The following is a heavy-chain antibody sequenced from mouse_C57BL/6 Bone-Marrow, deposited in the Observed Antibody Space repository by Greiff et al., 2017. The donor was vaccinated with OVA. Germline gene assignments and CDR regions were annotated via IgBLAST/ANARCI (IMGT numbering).Heavy chain of an antibody. Sequence: VQLQQPGAELVMPGASVKLSCKASGYTFTSYWMHWVKQRPGQGLEWIGEIDPSDSYTNYNQKFKGKATLTVDTSSSTAYMQLSSLTSEDSAVYYCAREGDYPPMDYWGQGTSVTVSS. V-gene: IGHV1-69*01. CDR2: IDPSDSYT. J-gene: IGHJ4*01. CDR1: GYTFTSYW. CDR3: AREGDYPPMDY. D-gene: IGHD2-4*01.